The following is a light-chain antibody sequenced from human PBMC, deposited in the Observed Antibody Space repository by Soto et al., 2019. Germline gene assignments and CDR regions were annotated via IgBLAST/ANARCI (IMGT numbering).Light chain of an antibody. Sequence: EIVLTQSPATLSLSPGERATLSCRASQSVSSYLAWYQQTPGQTPRLLIYDASNRATGIPARFSGSGSGADFTLTISSLEPADFEVYYCHQRSNWPLTCGPGTRVDGK. J-gene: IGKJ3*01. V-gene: IGKV3-11*01. CDR1: QSVSSY. CDR3: HQRSNWPLT. CDR2: DAS.